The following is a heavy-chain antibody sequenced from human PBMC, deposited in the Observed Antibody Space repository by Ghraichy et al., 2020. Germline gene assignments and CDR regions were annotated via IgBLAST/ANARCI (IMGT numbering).Heavy chain of an antibody. CDR3: ARVNGGYCSGGSCLDY. V-gene: IGHV4-34*01. CDR2: INHSGST. Sequence: SETLSLTCAVYGGSFSGYYWSWIRQPPGKGLEWIGEINHSGSTNYNPSLKSRVTISVDTSKNQFSLKLSSVTAADTAVYYCARVNGGYCSGGSCLDYWGQGTLVTVSS. J-gene: IGHJ4*02. CDR1: GGSFSGYY. D-gene: IGHD2-15*01.